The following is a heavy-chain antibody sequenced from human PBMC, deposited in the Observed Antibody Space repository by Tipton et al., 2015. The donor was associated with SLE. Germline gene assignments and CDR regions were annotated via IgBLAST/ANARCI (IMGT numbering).Heavy chain of an antibody. Sequence: SLRLSCAASGFTFSSYEMNWVRQAPGKGLEWVSYISSSGSTIYYADSVKGRFTISRDNAKNSLYLQMNSLRAEDTAVYYCARVGAGTDYYYYYMDVWGKGTTVPVSS. V-gene: IGHV3-48*03. CDR1: GFTFSSYE. CDR3: ARVGAGTDYYYYYMDV. D-gene: IGHD6-19*01. J-gene: IGHJ6*03. CDR2: ISSSGSTI.